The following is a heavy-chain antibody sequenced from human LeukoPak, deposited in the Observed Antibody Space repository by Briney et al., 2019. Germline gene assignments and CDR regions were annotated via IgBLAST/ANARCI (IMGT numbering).Heavy chain of an antibody. D-gene: IGHD3-10*01. Sequence: SETLSLTCAVYGGSFSGYYWSWIRQPPGKGLEWIGEINHSGSTNYNPSLKSRVTISVDTSKNQFSLKLSSVAAADTAVYYCARARGAYYYYMDVWGKGTTVTISS. CDR2: INHSGST. V-gene: IGHV4-34*01. J-gene: IGHJ6*03. CDR3: ARARGAYYYYMDV. CDR1: GGSFSGYY.